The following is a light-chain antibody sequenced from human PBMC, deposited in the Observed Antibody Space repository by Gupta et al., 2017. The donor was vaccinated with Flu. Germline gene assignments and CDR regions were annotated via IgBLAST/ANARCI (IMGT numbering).Light chain of an antibody. CDR3: QTWGTGIWV. V-gene: IGLV4-69*01. CDR1: SGHSSYA. Sequence: VKLTCTLSSGHSSYAIAWHQQQPEKGPRFLMKLNSDGSHNKGDGIPDRFSGSSSGAERYLTISSLHSEDEADYYCQTWGTGIWVFGGGTKLTVL. J-gene: IGLJ3*02. CDR2: LNSDGSH.